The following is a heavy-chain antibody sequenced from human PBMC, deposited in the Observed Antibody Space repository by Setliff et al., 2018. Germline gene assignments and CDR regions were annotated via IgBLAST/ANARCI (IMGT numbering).Heavy chain of an antibody. D-gene: IGHD3-22*01. Sequence: ASVKVSCKASGYTFKNYGVSWVRQAPGQGLEWMGWIGTYDANTIYSQKFQGRVIMTTDTSTSTVYMDLRNLRSDDTAVYYCARAGRFHYDTSGYYYDRDYYYYMDVWGKGTTVTVSS. J-gene: IGHJ6*03. CDR3: ARAGRFHYDTSGYYYDRDYYYYMDV. V-gene: IGHV1-18*01. CDR1: GYTFKNYG. CDR2: IGTYDANT.